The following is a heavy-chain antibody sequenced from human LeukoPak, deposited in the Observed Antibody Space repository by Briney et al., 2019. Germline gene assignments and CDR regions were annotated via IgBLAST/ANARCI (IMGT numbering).Heavy chain of an antibody. Sequence: SETLSLTCTASGGSIRSYYWSWVRQSPGEGLEWIGYIYYTGRTNYSPSLKSRVTVSLDTSKNQLSLKLTSVTAADMAVYYSSSGVAYSSAWSPLFDSWGQGTLVTVSS. D-gene: IGHD6-19*01. V-gene: IGHV4-59*08. J-gene: IGHJ5*01. CDR3: SSGVAYSSAWSPLFDS. CDR1: GGSIRSYY. CDR2: IYYTGRT.